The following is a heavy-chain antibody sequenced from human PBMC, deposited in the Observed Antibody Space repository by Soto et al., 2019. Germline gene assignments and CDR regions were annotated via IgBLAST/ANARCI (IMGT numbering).Heavy chain of an antibody. CDR2: INSDGSST. CDR3: VRTSLVVVAATREDY. J-gene: IGHJ4*02. Sequence: EVQLVESGGGLVQPGGSPRLSCAASGFTFSSYWMHWVRQAPGKGLVWVSRINSDGSSTSYADSVKGRFTISRDNAKNTLYLQMNSLRAEDTAVYYCVRTSLVVVAATREDYWGQGTLVTVSS. V-gene: IGHV3-74*01. CDR1: GFTFSSYW. D-gene: IGHD2-15*01.